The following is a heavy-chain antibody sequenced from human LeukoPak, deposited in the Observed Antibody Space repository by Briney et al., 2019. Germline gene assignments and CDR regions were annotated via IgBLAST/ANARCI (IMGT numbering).Heavy chain of an antibody. Sequence: PSETLSLTCAVYGGSFSGYYWSWIRQPPGKGLEWIEEINHSGSTNYNPSLKSRVTISVDTSKNQFSLKLSSVTAADTAVYYCARGMTTVTTSQYYFDYWGQGTLVTVSS. D-gene: IGHD4-17*01. CDR1: GGSFSGYY. J-gene: IGHJ4*02. CDR3: ARGMTTVTTSQYYFDY. CDR2: INHSGST. V-gene: IGHV4-34*01.